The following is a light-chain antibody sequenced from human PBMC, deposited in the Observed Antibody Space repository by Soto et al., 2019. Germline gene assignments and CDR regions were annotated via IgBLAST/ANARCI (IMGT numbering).Light chain of an antibody. V-gene: IGLV2-14*01. Sequence: QSALAQPASVSGSPGQSIAISCTGSSSDVGIYNYASWYQQHPGKVPKLIIYEVTNRPSGVSNRFSGSKSGNTASLTISGLQAEDEADYYCSSYTTSSTRVFXTGTKVTVL. CDR1: SSDVGIYNY. J-gene: IGLJ1*01. CDR3: SSYTTSSTRV. CDR2: EVT.